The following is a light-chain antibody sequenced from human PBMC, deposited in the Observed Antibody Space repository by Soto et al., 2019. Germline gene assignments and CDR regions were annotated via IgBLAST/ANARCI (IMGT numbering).Light chain of an antibody. J-gene: IGKJ5*01. CDR2: GAS. CDR1: QSVDSNY. V-gene: IGKV3D-20*01. Sequence: DIVLTQPPASLTLCPGARATLSCGASQSVDSNYLAWYQQRPGLAPRLLIYGASRRATGIPDRFSGSGSGADFTLTINRLEPEDFAVYYCQYYSTSPVTFGQGRLLEIK. CDR3: QYYSTSPVT.